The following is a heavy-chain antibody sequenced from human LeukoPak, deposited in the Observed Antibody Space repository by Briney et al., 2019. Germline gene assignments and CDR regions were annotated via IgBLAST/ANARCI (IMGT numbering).Heavy chain of an antibody. Sequence: PGGSLRLSCSAPGYTFSSYGMHSVRQAPGKGLERVAFIRYDGSNKYCADSVKGRFTSSRDNSKNTMYLQMNRLRAEDTAVYYCAKAGGGGYSGYDRDDYWGQGTLVTVSS. CDR1: GYTFSSYG. V-gene: IGHV3-30*02. J-gene: IGHJ4*02. D-gene: IGHD5-12*01. CDR2: IRYDGSNK. CDR3: AKAGGGGYSGYDRDDY.